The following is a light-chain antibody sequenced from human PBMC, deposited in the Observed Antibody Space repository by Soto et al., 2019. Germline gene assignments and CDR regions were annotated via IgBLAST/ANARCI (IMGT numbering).Light chain of an antibody. CDR1: SSDVGGYNY. Sequence: QSVLTQPPSASGSPGQSVTISCTGTSSDVGGYNYVSWYQQHPGKAPKLMIYEVSKRPSGVPDRFSGSKSGNTASLTVSGLQGEDEAAYYCSSYAGSNNLVVFGGGPKPTVL. CDR2: EVS. CDR3: SSYAGSNNLVV. V-gene: IGLV2-8*01. J-gene: IGLJ2*01.